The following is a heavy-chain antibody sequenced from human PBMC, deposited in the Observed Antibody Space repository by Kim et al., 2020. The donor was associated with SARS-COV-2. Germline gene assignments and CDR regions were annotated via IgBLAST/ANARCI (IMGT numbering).Heavy chain of an antibody. V-gene: IGHV5-51*01. Sequence: ATNNSPSSQGRVTISADTSINAAYLQWRSLKASDSAMYYCARHPGGGNFDSWGQGTLVTVSS. CDR2: AT. CDR3: ARHPGGGNFDS. J-gene: IGHJ4*02. D-gene: IGHD3-10*01.